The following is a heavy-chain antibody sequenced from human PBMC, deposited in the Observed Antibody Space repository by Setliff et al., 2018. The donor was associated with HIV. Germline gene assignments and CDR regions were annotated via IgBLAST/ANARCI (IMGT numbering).Heavy chain of an antibody. V-gene: IGHV1-46*01. Sequence: GASVKVSCKASGYTFTSNFMHWVRQAPGQGLEWMGIINPTDDTTSYAQKFQSRLTRTRDTSTSTVYMELSSLRSEDTAVYYCARAVASKNIRGEYYFDYWGQGTLVTVSS. CDR1: GYTFTSNF. CDR2: INPTDDTT. J-gene: IGHJ4*02. CDR3: ARAVASKNIRGEYYFDY. D-gene: IGHD3-16*01.